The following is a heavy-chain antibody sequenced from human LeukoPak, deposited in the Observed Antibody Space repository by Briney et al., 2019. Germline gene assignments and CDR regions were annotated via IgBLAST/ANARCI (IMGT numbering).Heavy chain of an antibody. Sequence: SETLSLTCTVSGGSISSSSYYWGWIRQPPGKGLEWIGSIYYSGSTYYNPSPKSRVTISVDTSKNQFSLKLSSVTAADTAVYYCARTSSNGNYWGQGTLVTVSS. J-gene: IGHJ4*02. V-gene: IGHV4-39*01. CDR2: IYYSGST. D-gene: IGHD1-26*01. CDR1: GGSISSSSYY. CDR3: ARTSSNGNY.